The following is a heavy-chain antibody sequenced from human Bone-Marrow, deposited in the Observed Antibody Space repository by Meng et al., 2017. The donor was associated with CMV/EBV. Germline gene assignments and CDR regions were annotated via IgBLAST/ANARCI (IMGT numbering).Heavy chain of an antibody. J-gene: IGHJ2*01. V-gene: IGHV3-21*01. CDR3: AKVRAGDWYFDL. D-gene: IGHD4-17*01. Sequence: GESLKISCVASGFTFTNYAMGWVRQAPGKGLEWVASIDSTSEYIYYGDSVKGRFAISRDNAESSVYLQMNSLRAEDTAVYYCAKVRAGDWYFDLWGRGTQVTVSS. CDR2: IDSTSEYI. CDR1: GFTFTNYA.